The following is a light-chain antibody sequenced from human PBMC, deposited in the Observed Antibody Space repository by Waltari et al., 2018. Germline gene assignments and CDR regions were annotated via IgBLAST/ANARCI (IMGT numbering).Light chain of an antibody. CDR3: QQYYIAQYT. Sequence: DIVMTQSPDPLTVSLGERATINCKSSQSGLFSSENKNYLAWYQQKPGQPPKLLIYWASTRESGVPDRFSGSGSGTDFTLTISSLQAEDVAVYFCQQYYIAQYTFGQGTKLEIK. J-gene: IGKJ2*01. CDR1: QSGLFSSENKNY. V-gene: IGKV4-1*01. CDR2: WAS.